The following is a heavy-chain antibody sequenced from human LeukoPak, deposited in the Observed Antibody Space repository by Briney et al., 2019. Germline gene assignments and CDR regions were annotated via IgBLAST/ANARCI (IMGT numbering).Heavy chain of an antibody. CDR2: IKEDGTEK. CDR1: EFAFSNYW. J-gene: IGHJ4*02. V-gene: IGHV3-7*01. Sequence: GGSLRLSCAASEFAFSNYWMSWVRQAPGKWLEWVANIKEDGTEKNYVGSVKGRFTISRDNAKNSLYLQMNSLRAEDTAVYYCTTWGPGSHFDHWGQGTLVTVSS. CDR3: TTWGPGSHFDH. D-gene: IGHD7-27*01.